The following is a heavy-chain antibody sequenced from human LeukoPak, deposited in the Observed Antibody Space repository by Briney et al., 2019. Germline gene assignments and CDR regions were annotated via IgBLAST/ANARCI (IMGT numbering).Heavy chain of an antibody. V-gene: IGHV3-9*01. CDR3: AKDRWAVVTGGFFDY. CDR2: ISWNSGSI. CDR1: GFTFDDYA. Sequence: PGGSLRLSCAASGFTFDDYAMHWVRQAPGKGLEWVSGISWNSGSIGYADSVKGRFTISRDHAKNSLYLHMNRLRAEDTALYYCAKDRWAVVTGGFFDYWGQEPLATVP. J-gene: IGHJ4*02. D-gene: IGHD2-21*02.